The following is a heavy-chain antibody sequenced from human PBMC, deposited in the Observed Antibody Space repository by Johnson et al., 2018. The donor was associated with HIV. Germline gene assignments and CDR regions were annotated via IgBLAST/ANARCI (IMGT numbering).Heavy chain of an antibody. CDR1: GFTFSDYY. CDR3: ANLQDVPYRSSSKSAFDI. V-gene: IGHV3-11*04. Sequence: QVQLVESGGGVVQPGGPLRLSCAASGFTFSDYYMSWIRQAPGKGLEWVSYISSSGSTIYYADSVKGRFTIPRDNAKNSLYLQMNSLRAEDTAVYYCANLQDVPYRSSSKSAFDIWGQGTMVTGSS. D-gene: IGHD6-6*01. CDR2: ISSSGSTI. J-gene: IGHJ3*02.